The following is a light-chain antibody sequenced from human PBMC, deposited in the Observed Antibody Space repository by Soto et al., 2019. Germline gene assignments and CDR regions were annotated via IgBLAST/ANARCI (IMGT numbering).Light chain of an antibody. CDR2: RAS. CDR1: QTIYSN. V-gene: IGKV3-15*01. Sequence: IGMTQSPATLSVSPGERATLSCRASQTIYSNVAWYQQRPGQPPRLLIYRASSRATGIPARFSGSGSGTEFTLTINSLQSEDFAVYYCHQRQSWPRTFGQGTKVDIK. J-gene: IGKJ1*01. CDR3: HQRQSWPRT.